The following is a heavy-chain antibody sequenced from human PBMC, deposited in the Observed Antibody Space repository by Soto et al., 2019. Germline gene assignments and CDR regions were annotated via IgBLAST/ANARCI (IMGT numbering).Heavy chain of an antibody. CDR1: GFTFSSYA. D-gene: IGHD3-22*01. J-gene: IGHJ4*02. V-gene: IGHV3-23*01. CDR2: ITGSGGST. CDR3: AKVADSSGHYYDPYDY. Sequence: EVQLLESGGGLVQPGGSLRLSCAASGFTFSSYAMSWVRQAPGKGLEWVSVITGSGGSTYYADSVKGRFTISRDNSKKSLYLQMNSLSAEDTAVYYCAKVADSSGHYYDPYDYWGQGTLVTVSS.